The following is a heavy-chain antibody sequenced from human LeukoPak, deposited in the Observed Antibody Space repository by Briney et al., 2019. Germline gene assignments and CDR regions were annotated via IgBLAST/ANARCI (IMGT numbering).Heavy chain of an antibody. CDR1: GFTFSSYG. D-gene: IGHD4-17*01. CDR3: AKAQHDYGDDVYLGIDY. CDR2: ISYDGSNK. Sequence: GRSLRLSCAASGFTFSSYGMHWVRQAPGKGLEWVAVISYDGSNKYYADSVKGRFTISRDNSKNTLYLQMNSLRAEDTSVYYCAKAQHDYGDDVYLGIDYWGQGTLVTVSS. J-gene: IGHJ4*02. V-gene: IGHV3-30*18.